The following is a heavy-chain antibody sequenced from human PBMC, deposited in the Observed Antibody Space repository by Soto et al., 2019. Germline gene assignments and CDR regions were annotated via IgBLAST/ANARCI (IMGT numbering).Heavy chain of an antibody. CDR3: ARDGHCSSTSCYIATHRPNWFDP. CDR1: GFTFSSYS. CDR2: ISSSSSYI. D-gene: IGHD2-2*02. V-gene: IGHV3-21*01. J-gene: IGHJ5*02. Sequence: GGSLRLSCAASGFTFSSYSMNWVRQAPGKGLEWVSSISSSSSYIYYADSVKGRFTISRDNAKNSLYLQMNSLRAEDTAVYYCARDGHCSSTSCYIATHRPNWFDPWGQGTLVTVSS.